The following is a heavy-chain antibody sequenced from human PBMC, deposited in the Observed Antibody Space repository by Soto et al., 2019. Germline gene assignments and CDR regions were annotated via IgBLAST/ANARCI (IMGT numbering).Heavy chain of an antibody. Sequence: GGSLRLSCAASGFTFSSYWMHWVRQAPGKGLVWVSRINSDGSSTSYADSVKGRFTISRDNAKNTLYLQMNSLRAEDTAVYYCARDREYYGSGSYYAGASFDYWGQGTLVTVSS. CDR1: GFTFSSYW. CDR3: ARDREYYGSGSYYAGASFDY. V-gene: IGHV3-74*01. D-gene: IGHD3-10*01. CDR2: INSDGSST. J-gene: IGHJ4*02.